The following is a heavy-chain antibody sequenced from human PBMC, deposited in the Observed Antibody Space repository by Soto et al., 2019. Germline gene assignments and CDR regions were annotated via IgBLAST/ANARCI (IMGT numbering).Heavy chain of an antibody. CDR1: RFSCSSYE. Sequence: EVQLLESGGGLVQPGGSLRLSCVASRFSCSSYEMSWVRQAAGKGLEWVSRVSLTGDRTNYAGSVKGRFTVSSDNFKNTLYLEMDSLRPEDTAIYYCARGGGYCTPTSCAIDSWGRGTPVTVSS. V-gene: IGHV3-23*01. D-gene: IGHD2-8*01. CDR2: VSLTGDRT. CDR3: ARGGGYCTPTSCAIDS. J-gene: IGHJ4*02.